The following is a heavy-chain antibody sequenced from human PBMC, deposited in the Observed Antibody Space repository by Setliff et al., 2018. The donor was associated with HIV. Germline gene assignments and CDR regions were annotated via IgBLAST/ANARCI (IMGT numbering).Heavy chain of an antibody. V-gene: IGHV3-7*05. Sequence: GGSLRLSCAASGFIFSNFWMTWVSQAPGKGLEWVANIKQDGSEINYVDSVKGRFTISRDNAKNSLFLQMDSLRAEDTAVYYCARDPYLTYWGQGTLVTVSS. CDR2: IKQDGSEI. D-gene: IGHD3-9*01. CDR1: GFIFSNFW. CDR3: ARDPYLTY. J-gene: IGHJ4*02.